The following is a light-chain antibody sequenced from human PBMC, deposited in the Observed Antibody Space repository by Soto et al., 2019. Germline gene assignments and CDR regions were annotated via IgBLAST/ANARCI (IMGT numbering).Light chain of an antibody. J-gene: IGKJ5*01. CDR3: QQRSNWPPIT. CDR2: DAS. Sequence: EVVLTQSPATLSLSPGERATLSCRASQSVSNYLAWYQQKPGQPPRLLIYDASNRAPGIPARFSGSVSGTDFTLTISSLEPEDFAVYYCQQRSNWPPITFGQGTRLDIK. V-gene: IGKV3-11*01. CDR1: QSVSNY.